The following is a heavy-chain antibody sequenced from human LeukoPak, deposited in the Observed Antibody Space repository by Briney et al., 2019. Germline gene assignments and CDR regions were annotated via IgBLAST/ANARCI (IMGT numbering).Heavy chain of an antibody. CDR2: ISTGGST. D-gene: IGHD3-22*01. CDR1: GFTVSNNY. CDR3: ARDDYYDSSGLDY. Sequence: PGGSLRLSCAASGFTVSNNYMTWVRQAPGKGLELLSVISTGGSTNYADSVKGRFTISRDNSKNILYLQMNSLRAEDTAVYYCARDDYYDSSGLDYWGQGILVTVSS. J-gene: IGHJ4*02. V-gene: IGHV3-53*01.